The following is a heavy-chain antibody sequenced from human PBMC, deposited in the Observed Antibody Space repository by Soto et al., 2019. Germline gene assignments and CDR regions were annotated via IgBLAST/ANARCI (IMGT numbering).Heavy chain of an antibody. CDR1: GGSISSYY. D-gene: IGHD1-26*01. CDR3: ARDRGPSGSYSAPDY. Sequence: SETLSLTCTVSGGSISSYYWSWIRQPPGKGLEWIGYIYYSGSTNYNPSLKSRVTISVDTSKNTLYLQMNSLRAEDTAVYYCARDRGPSGSYSAPDYWGQGTLVTVSS. V-gene: IGHV4-59*01. J-gene: IGHJ4*02. CDR2: IYYSGST.